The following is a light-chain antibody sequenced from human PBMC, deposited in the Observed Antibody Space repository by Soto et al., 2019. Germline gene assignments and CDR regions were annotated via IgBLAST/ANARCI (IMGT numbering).Light chain of an antibody. CDR1: SSNIGSNY. V-gene: IGLV1-47*02. J-gene: IGLJ2*01. CDR2: SNN. Sequence: QPVLTQPPSESGTPGRRVTISCSGSSSNIGSNYVYWYQQLPGTAPKLLIYSNNQRPSGVPDRFSGSKSGTSASLAISGLRSEDEADYYCAAWDDSLSGVVFGGGTKLTVL. CDR3: AAWDDSLSGVV.